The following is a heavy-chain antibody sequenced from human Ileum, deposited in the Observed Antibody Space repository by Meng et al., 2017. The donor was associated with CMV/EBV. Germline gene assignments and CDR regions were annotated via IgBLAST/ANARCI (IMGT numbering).Heavy chain of an antibody. CDR2: ISYSGST. Sequence: CTVSGGSVSSGTYYWNWIRQPPGKGLEWIGFISYSGSTNNNPSLKSRVSISVDTSKNQFSLKLSSVTAADTAVYYCARWGSYYDSSTAWGQGTLVTVSS. J-gene: IGHJ5*02. CDR1: GGSVSSGTYY. D-gene: IGHD3-22*01. CDR3: ARWGSYYDSSTA. V-gene: IGHV4-61*01.